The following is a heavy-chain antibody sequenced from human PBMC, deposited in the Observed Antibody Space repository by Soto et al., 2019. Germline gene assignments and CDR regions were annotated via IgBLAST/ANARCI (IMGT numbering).Heavy chain of an antibody. CDR1: GFTFSSYG. CDR2: ISYDGSNK. CDR3: AKVCSSLDYYGMDV. D-gene: IGHD2-2*01. J-gene: IGHJ6*02. Sequence: QVQLVESGGGVVQPGRSLRLSCAASGFTFSSYGMHWVRQAPGKGLEWVAVISYDGSNKYYADSVKGRFTISRDNSKNPLYLQMNSLRAEDTAVYYCAKVCSSLDYYGMDVWGQGTTVTVSS. V-gene: IGHV3-30*18.